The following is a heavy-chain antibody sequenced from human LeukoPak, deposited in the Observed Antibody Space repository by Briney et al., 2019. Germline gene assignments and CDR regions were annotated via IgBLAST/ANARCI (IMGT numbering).Heavy chain of an antibody. CDR3: STGSGHAFDI. CDR2: INSDGSST. CDR1: GFTFSSYW. Sequence: GGSLRLSCAASGFTFSSYWMHWVRQAPGRGLVWVSRINSDGSSTSYADSVKGRFTISRDNAKNTLYLQMNSLRAEDTAVYYCSTGSGHAFDIWGRGTMVAVSS. V-gene: IGHV3-74*01. D-gene: IGHD3-10*01. J-gene: IGHJ3*02.